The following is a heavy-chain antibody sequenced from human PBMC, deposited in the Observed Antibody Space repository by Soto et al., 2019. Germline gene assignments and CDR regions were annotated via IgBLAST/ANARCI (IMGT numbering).Heavy chain of an antibody. CDR3: ARERHLNSPSDAFDL. D-gene: IGHD1-7*01. J-gene: IGHJ3*01. Sequence: QVHLVQSGAEVKKPGASVKVSCMASGYNFIAQNIHWXRXAXXXXLEWMGKMNPNSGGSDYAQEFQGRVTVTRDTSISTVYMELTSLKSDDTAVYYCARERHLNSPSDAFDLWGQGTMVIVSS. V-gene: IGHV1-2*02. CDR1: GYNFIAQN. CDR2: MNPNSGGS.